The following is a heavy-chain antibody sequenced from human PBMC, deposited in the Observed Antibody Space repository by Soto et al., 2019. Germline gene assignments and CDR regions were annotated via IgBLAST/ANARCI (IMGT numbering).Heavy chain of an antibody. CDR1: GGSFSGYY. V-gene: IGHV4-34*01. CDR2: INHSGST. Sequence: SETLSLTCAVYGGSFSGYYWSWIRQPPGKGLEWIGEINHSGSTNYNPSLKSRVTISVDTSKNQFSLKLSSVTAADTAVYYCARGRTIFGVVIVYFDDWGHGTLVTVS. CDR3: ARGRTIFGVVIVYFDD. J-gene: IGHJ4*01. D-gene: IGHD3-3*01.